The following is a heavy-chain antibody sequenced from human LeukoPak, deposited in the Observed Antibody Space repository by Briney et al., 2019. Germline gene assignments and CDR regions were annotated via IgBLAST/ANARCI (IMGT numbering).Heavy chain of an antibody. CDR2: ISNYNGNT. J-gene: IGHJ4*02. CDR1: GYSFVLYG. D-gene: IGHD4-17*01. Sequence: GASVRVSCKASGYSFVLYGISWVRQAPRQGPEWVGWISNYNGNTKYAQKFQGRVTMTTDTSTSTAYMELRSLRSDDTAVYYCARDEDYGIFVNIDYWGQGTLVTVSS. CDR3: ARDEDYGIFVNIDY. V-gene: IGHV1-18*01.